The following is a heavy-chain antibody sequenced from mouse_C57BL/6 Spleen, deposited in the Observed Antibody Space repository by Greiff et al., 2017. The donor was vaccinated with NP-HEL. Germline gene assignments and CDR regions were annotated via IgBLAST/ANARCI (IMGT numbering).Heavy chain of an antibody. Sequence: EVKLVESGPELVKPGASVKMSCKASGYTFTDYNMHWVKQSHGKSLEWIGYINPNNGGTSYNQKFKGKATLTVNKSSSTAYMELRSLTSEDSAVYYCAREEGDYGSSDFDYWGQGTTLTVSS. CDR2: INPNNGGT. J-gene: IGHJ2*01. CDR3: AREEGDYGSSDFDY. CDR1: GYTFTDYN. V-gene: IGHV1-22*01. D-gene: IGHD1-1*01.